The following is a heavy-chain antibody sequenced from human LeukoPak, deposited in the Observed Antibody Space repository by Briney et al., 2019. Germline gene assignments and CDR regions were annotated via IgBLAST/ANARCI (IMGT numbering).Heavy chain of an antibody. Sequence: GASVKVSCKASGYTFGTYWMHWVRQAPGQGLEWMGGIIPIFSTPNYAQKFQGRVTITADKSTSTAYMELSSLRSEDTAVYYCARAVQVTTGGLFDYWGQGTLVTVSS. CDR2: IIPIFSTP. V-gene: IGHV1-69*06. CDR1: GYTFGTYW. D-gene: IGHD4-17*01. J-gene: IGHJ4*02. CDR3: ARAVQVTTGGLFDY.